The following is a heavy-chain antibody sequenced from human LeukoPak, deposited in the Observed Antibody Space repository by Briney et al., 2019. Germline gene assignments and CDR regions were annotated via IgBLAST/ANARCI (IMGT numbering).Heavy chain of an antibody. CDR1: GFTVSSNY. Sequence: GGSLRLSCAASGFTVSSNYMSWVRQAPGKGLEWVSVIYSGGSTYYADSVKGRFTISRDNSKNTLYLQMNSLRAEDTAVYYCARLGIGYYYDSSGSLPLSDYWGQGTLVTVSS. J-gene: IGHJ4*02. D-gene: IGHD3-22*01. V-gene: IGHV3-53*01. CDR3: ARLGIGYYYDSSGSLPLSDY. CDR2: IYSGGST.